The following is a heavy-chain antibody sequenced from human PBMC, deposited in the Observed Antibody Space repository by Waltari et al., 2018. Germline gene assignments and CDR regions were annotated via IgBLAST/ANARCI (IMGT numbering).Heavy chain of an antibody. Sequence: VQLLESGGGLVQPGGSLRLSCAASGFTFTSYAMSWVRQAPGKGLGCVSAISGSVSSTYYTDSVRGRFTISRDTSKNTLYLQMNSLRAEDTAVYYCTMGLSGYFIFDIWGQGTVVTVSS. D-gene: IGHD3-22*01. J-gene: IGHJ3*02. CDR2: ISGSVSST. CDR1: GFTFTSYA. V-gene: IGHV3-23*01. CDR3: TMGLSGYFIFDI.